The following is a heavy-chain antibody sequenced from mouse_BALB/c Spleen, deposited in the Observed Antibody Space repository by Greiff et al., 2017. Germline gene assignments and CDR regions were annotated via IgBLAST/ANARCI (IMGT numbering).Heavy chain of an antibody. CDR1: GYSITSDYA. CDR2: IHYSGST. J-gene: IGHJ1*01. D-gene: IGHD2-14*01. V-gene: IGHV3-2*02. CDR3: AREELSYRYWYFDV. Sequence: EVKLVESGPGLVKPSQSLSLTCTVTGYSITSDYAWNWIRQFPGNKLEWMGYIHYSGSTNYNPSLKSRISITRDTSKNQFFLQLNSVTTEDTATYYCAREELSYRYWYFDVWGAGTTVTVSS.